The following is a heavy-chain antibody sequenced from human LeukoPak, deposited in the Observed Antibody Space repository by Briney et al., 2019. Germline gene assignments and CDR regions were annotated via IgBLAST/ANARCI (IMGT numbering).Heavy chain of an antibody. V-gene: IGHV3-11*06. D-gene: IGHD6-19*01. Sequence: GGSLRLSCAVSGFTFSDHYMDWVRQAPGKGLEWVSYTVASSNYTNYADSVKGRFTISRDNAKNSLYLQMNSLRAEDTAVYYCAKDRGSASGWYHFDYWGQGTLVTVSS. CDR2: TVASSNYT. CDR1: GFTFSDHY. CDR3: AKDRGSASGWYHFDY. J-gene: IGHJ4*02.